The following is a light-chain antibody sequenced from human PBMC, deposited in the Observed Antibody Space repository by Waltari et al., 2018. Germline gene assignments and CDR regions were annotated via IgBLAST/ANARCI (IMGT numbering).Light chain of an antibody. J-gene: IGKJ2*01. CDR2: GAS. CDR3: QQYGSSPMYT. Sequence: IVLTLSPGTLSLCPGQRATLSCRASQSVSSSYLAWYQQKPGQAPRLLIYGASSRATGIPDRFSGSGSGTDFTLTISSLEPEDFAVYYCQQYGSSPMYTFGQGTKLEIK. CDR1: QSVSSSY. V-gene: IGKV3-20*01.